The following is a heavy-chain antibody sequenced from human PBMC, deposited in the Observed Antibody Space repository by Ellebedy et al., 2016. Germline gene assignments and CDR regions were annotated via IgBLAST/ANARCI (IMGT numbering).Heavy chain of an antibody. CDR3: ARVTHPGGGNIVVVTAIDY. CDR1: GFTFSSYW. V-gene: IGHV3-74*01. J-gene: IGHJ4*02. CDR2: INSDGSST. Sequence: GGSLRLSCAASGFTFSSYWMHWVRQAPGKGLVWVSRINSDGSSTSYADSVKGRFTISRDNAKNTLYLQMNSLRAEDTAVYYCARVTHPGGGNIVVVTAIDYWGQGTLVTVSS. D-gene: IGHD2-21*02.